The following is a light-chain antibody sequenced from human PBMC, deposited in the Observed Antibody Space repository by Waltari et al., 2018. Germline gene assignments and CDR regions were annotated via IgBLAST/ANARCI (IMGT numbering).Light chain of an antibody. CDR3: CSYVGGGTLV. CDR1: SNDVGGYNF. V-gene: IGLV2-23*02. CDR2: DVS. Sequence: QSALTQPVSVSGSPGQSITISCVGTSNDVGGYNFVSWYQQHPGKVPKLMIYDVSKRPSGISYRFSGSKSGNTASLTISGLQAEDEADYYCCSYVGGGTLVFGGGTSVTVL. J-gene: IGLJ2*01.